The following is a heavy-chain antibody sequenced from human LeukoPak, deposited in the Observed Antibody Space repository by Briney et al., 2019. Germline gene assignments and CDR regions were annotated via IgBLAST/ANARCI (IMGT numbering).Heavy chain of an antibody. D-gene: IGHD3-10*01. CDR1: GFTFSGYA. J-gene: IGHJ4*02. CDR2: ISGSGGST. CDR3: AKDGVLLWFGELLPSPDY. Sequence: GGSLRLSRAASGFTFSGYAMSWVRQAPGKGLEWVSAISGSGGSTYYADSVKGRSTISRDNSKNTLYLQMNSLRAEDTAVYYCAKDGVLLWFGELLPSPDYWGQGTLVTVSS. V-gene: IGHV3-23*01.